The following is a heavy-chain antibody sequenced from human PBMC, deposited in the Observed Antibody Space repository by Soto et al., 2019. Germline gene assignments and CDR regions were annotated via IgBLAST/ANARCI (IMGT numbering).Heavy chain of an antibody. Sequence: PGGSLRLSCEVSGFTFSSYAMNWVRQAPGKGLEWVSYISSSSSTIYYADSVKGRFTISRDNAKNSLYLQMNSLRDEDTAVYYCARDPDYYDSSGYYPEYFQHWGQGTLVTVSS. D-gene: IGHD3-22*01. J-gene: IGHJ1*01. V-gene: IGHV3-48*02. CDR2: ISSSSSTI. CDR1: GFTFSSYA. CDR3: ARDPDYYDSSGYYPEYFQH.